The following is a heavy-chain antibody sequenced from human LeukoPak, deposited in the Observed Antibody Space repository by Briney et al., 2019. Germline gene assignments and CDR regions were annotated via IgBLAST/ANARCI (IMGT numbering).Heavy chain of an antibody. CDR3: AKGVYYDSLSS. Sequence: PGGSLRLSCAASGFNFSSYGMHWVRQAPGKGLEWVAVISYDGSNKYYADSVKGRFTISRDNSKNTLYLQMNSLRAEDTAVYYCAKGVYYDSLSSWGQGTLVTVSS. V-gene: IGHV3-30*18. CDR2: ISYDGSNK. CDR1: GFNFSSYG. D-gene: IGHD3-22*01. J-gene: IGHJ5*02.